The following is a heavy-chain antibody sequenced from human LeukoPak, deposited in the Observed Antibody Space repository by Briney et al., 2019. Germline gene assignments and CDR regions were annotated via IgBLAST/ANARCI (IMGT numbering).Heavy chain of an antibody. Sequence: GGSLRLSCAASGFTVSSNYMSWVRQAPGKGLEWVSVIYSGGSTYYADSVKGRFTISRDNSKNTLYLQMNSLRAEDTAVYYCASTRDYYYYGMDVWGQGTTVTVSS. CDR1: GFTVSSNY. CDR3: ASTRDYYYYGMDV. CDR2: IYSGGST. J-gene: IGHJ6*02. V-gene: IGHV3-53*01.